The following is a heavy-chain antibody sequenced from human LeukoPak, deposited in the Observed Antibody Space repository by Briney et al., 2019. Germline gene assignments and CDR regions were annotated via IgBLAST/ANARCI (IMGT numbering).Heavy chain of an antibody. CDR2: IYYSGST. CDR3: ARREPRAAFDP. CDR1: GGSISSSSYY. V-gene: IGHV4-39*07. Sequence: SETLSLTCTVSGGSISSSSYYWGWIRQPPGKGLEWIGSIYYSGSTNYNPSLKSRVTISVDTSKNQFSLKLSSVTAADTAVYYCARREPRAAFDPWGQGTLVTVSS. D-gene: IGHD1-26*01. J-gene: IGHJ5*02.